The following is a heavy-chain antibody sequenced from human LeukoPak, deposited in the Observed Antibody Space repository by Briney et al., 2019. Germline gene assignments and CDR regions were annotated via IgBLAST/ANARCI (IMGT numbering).Heavy chain of an antibody. D-gene: IGHD2-2*01. CDR3: ARDDCSSISCYHNWFDP. CDR1: GFTFSSYW. CDR2: IKQDGSEK. V-gene: IGHV3-7*01. J-gene: IGHJ5*02. Sequence: GGSLRLSCAASGFTFSSYWMSWVRQAPGQGLEWVANIKQDGSEKYYVDSVKGRFTISRDNAKNSLYLQMNSLRAEDTAVYYCARDDCSSISCYHNWFDPWGQGTLVTVSS.